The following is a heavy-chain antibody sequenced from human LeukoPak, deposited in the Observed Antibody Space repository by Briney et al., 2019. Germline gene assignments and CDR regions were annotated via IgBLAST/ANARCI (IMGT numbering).Heavy chain of an antibody. V-gene: IGHV4-59*08. J-gene: IGHJ5*02. CDR1: GGSISSYY. CDR2: IYYSVST. Sequence: PAETLSLTCTVSGGSISSYYWSWIRQPPGKGLEWRGYIYYSVSTNYNPSLKSRVTISVDTSKNQFSLQLSAVTAADTAVYYCVRGAYGSGSQAWFDPWGQGTLVTVSS. CDR3: VRGAYGSGSQAWFDP. D-gene: IGHD3-10*01.